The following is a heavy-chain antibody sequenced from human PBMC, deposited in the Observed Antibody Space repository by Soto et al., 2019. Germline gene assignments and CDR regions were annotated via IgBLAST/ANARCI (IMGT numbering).Heavy chain of an antibody. CDR3: ARDGFGGGKYKNFDY. Sequence: VKVSCKASGGTFSSYAISWVRQSPGQGLEWMGGIIPIFGTANYAQKFQGRVTITADKSTSTAYMELSSLRSEDTAVYYCARDGFGGGKYKNFDYWGQGTLVTVSS. CDR1: GGTFSSYA. D-gene: IGHD2-15*01. V-gene: IGHV1-69*13. CDR2: IIPIFGTA. J-gene: IGHJ4*02.